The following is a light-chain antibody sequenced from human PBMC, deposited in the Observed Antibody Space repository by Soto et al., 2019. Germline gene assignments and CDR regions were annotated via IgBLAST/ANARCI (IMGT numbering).Light chain of an antibody. CDR2: EVI. CDR3: SSYTGSSTVV. J-gene: IGLJ2*01. CDR1: SSDVGGYNY. Sequence: QSALTQPASVSGSPGQSITISCTGTSSDVGGYNYVSWYQHHPGKAPKLMIYEVINRPSGVSNRFSGSKSGNTASLTISGLQAEDEADYYCSSYTGSSTVVFGGGTKVTVL. V-gene: IGLV2-14*01.